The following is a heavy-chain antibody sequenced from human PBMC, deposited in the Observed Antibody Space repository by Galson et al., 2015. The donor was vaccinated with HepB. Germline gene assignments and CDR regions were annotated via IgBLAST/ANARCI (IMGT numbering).Heavy chain of an antibody. J-gene: IGHJ6*02. V-gene: IGHV3-49*03. CDR1: GFTFDDYA. Sequence: LRLSCAASGFTFDDYAMSWFRQAPGKGLEWVGFIRSKAYGGTTEYAASVKGRFIILRDDSKSIAYLQMNSLKTEDTAVYYCNKGSGELYFYGLDVWGQGTTVTVSS. D-gene: IGHD3-10*01. CDR3: NKGSGELYFYGLDV. CDR2: IRSKAYGGTT.